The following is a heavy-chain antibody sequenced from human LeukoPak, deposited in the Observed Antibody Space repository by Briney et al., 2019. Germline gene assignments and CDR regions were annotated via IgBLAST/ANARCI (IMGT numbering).Heavy chain of an antibody. D-gene: IGHD2-21*02. Sequence: GASVKVSCKSSGYTFTGYYIHWLRQAPGQGLEWMGIINPSGGSTSYAQKVQGRVTMTRDTSTSTVYMELSSLRSEDTAVYYCASALVNCGGDCYSFFAAFDIWAKGTMFTV. J-gene: IGHJ3*02. V-gene: IGHV1-46*01. CDR1: GYTFTGYY. CDR3: ASALVNCGGDCYSFFAAFDI. CDR2: INPSGGST.